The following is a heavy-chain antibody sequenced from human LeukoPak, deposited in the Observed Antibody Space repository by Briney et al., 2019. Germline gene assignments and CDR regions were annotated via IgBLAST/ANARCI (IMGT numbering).Heavy chain of an antibody. V-gene: IGHV3-23*01. CDR1: GFTFSSYA. J-gene: IGHJ4*02. CDR3: AKDGSVLPAAMFVDY. CDR2: ISGSGGRT. Sequence: GGSLRLSCAASGFTFSSYAMSWVRQAPGKGLEWVSAISGSGGRTYYADSVKGRFTISRDNSKNTLYLQMNTLRAGDTAVYYCAKDGSVLPAAMFVDYWGQGTLVIVSS. D-gene: IGHD2-2*01.